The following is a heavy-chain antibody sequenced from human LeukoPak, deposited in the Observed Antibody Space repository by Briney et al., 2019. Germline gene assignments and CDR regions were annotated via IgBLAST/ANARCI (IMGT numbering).Heavy chain of an antibody. Sequence: ASVKVSCKASGYTFTAHHMHWVRQAPGQGLEWMGWINPNSAYTVYTEKFQGRVTMTRDTSINTAYMELNWLISDDTAVYYCARGARGGYWYFDLWGRGTLVTVSS. CDR2: INPNSAYT. J-gene: IGHJ2*01. CDR3: ARGARGGYWYFDL. D-gene: IGHD3-16*01. V-gene: IGHV1-2*02. CDR1: GYTFTAHH.